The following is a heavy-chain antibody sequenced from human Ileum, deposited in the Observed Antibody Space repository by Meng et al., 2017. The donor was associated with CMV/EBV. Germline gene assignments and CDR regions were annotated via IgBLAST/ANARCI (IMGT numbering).Heavy chain of an antibody. J-gene: IGHJ4*02. D-gene: IGHD3-22*01. Sequence: SEFPFSTYSMNWVRQAPGKGLEWVASISNTGSYIYHAESVKGRFTISRDNAKNSLYLQMNSLRAEDTAVYYCAIDYYDSTSYPDGFDYWGQGTLVTVSS. CDR1: EFPFSTYS. CDR3: AIDYYDSTSYPDGFDY. V-gene: IGHV3-21*01. CDR2: ISNTGSYI.